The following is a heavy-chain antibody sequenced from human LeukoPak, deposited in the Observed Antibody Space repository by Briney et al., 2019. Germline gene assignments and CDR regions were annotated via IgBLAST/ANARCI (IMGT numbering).Heavy chain of an antibody. CDR1: GFTFSSYA. J-gene: IGHJ3*02. V-gene: IGHV3-33*06. Sequence: GGSLRLSCAASGFTFSSYAMHWVRQAPGKGLEWVAVIWSDGSNKYYADSVKGRFTTSRDNSKNTLYLQMNSLRAEDTAVYYCAKGDTAMVLDAFDIWGQGTMVTVSS. D-gene: IGHD5-18*01. CDR3: AKGDTAMVLDAFDI. CDR2: IWSDGSNK.